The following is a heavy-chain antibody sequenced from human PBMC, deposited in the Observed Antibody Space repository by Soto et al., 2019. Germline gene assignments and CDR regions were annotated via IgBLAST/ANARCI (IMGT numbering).Heavy chain of an antibody. D-gene: IGHD3-10*01. V-gene: IGHV3-72*01. CDR1: GFTFSDHY. J-gene: IGHJ4*02. CDR2: TRNKANSYTT. CDR3: ARVNFYLVRGVIMVLDY. Sequence: HPGGSLRLSCAASGFTFSDHYMDWVRQAPGKGLEWVGRTRNKANSYTTEYAASVKGRFTISRDDSKNSLYLQMNSLKTEDTAVYYCARVNFYLVRGVIMVLDYWGQGTLVTVSS.